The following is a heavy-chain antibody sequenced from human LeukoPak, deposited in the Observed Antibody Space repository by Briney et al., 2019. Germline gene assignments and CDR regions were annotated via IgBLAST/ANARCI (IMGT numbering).Heavy chain of an antibody. V-gene: IGHV3-23*01. CDR2: ISDGGAAT. J-gene: IGHJ5*02. CDR3: AKALNVLVPSTSRWFDP. CDR1: GFSFSNYA. Sequence: GGSLRLSCAASGFSFSNYAMTWVRQAPGKGLEWVSTISDGGAATYYADSVKGRFTISRDNSKNTLSLQMNSLRAEDTAVYYCAKALNVLVPSTSRWFDPWGQGTLVTVSS. D-gene: IGHD2-2*01.